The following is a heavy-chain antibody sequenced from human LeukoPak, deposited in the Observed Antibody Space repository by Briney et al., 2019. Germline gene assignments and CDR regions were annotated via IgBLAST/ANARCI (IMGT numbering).Heavy chain of an antibody. V-gene: IGHV3-48*04. CDR1: GFSFSSYS. D-gene: IGHD3-22*01. CDR2: ISGTSSTI. Sequence: GGSLRLSCAASGFSFSSYSMNWVRQAPGKGLEWVSYISGTSSTISYADSVKGRFTISRDNAKNSLYLQMNSLRAEDTALYYCASSRYDSSGYYGIIGYWGQGTLVTVSS. J-gene: IGHJ4*02. CDR3: ASSRYDSSGYYGIIGY.